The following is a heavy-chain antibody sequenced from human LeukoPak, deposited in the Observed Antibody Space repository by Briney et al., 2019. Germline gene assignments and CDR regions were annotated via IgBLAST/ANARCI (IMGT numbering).Heavy chain of an antibody. CDR1: GFTFSSYE. D-gene: IGHD6-13*01. V-gene: IGHV3-48*03. CDR2: ISSSGRTI. Sequence: GGSLRLSCAVSGFTFSSYEMNWVRQAPGKGLEWVSCISSSGRTIYYADSVKGRFTISRDSAKNSLDLQMNSLRVEDTAVYYCARRAIAEGFDYWGQGTLVTVSS. CDR3: ARRAIAEGFDY. J-gene: IGHJ4*02.